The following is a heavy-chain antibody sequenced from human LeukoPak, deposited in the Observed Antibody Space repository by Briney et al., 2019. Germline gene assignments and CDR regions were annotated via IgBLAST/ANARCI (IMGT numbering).Heavy chain of an antibody. J-gene: IGHJ4*02. CDR2: ISSSRSYI. D-gene: IGHD3-3*01. Sequence: PGGSLRLSCAASGFTFSSYSMNWVRPAPGKGLEWVSSISSSRSYIYYADSVKGRFTISRDNAKNSLYLQMNSLRAEDTAVYYCARDVDYDFWSGYLKPFDYWGQGTLVTVSS. CDR3: ARDVDYDFWSGYLKPFDY. CDR1: GFTFSSYS. V-gene: IGHV3-21*01.